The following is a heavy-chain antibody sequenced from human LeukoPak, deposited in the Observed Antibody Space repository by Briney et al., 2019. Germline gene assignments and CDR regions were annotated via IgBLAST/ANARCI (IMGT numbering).Heavy chain of an antibody. CDR1: GGSMSSYY. Sequence: SETLSLTCSVSGGSMSSYYWSWIRQPPGKTLEWIGYIYYSGSTYYNPSLKSRVTISVDTSKNQFSLKLSSVTAADTAVYYCATYGAETRLFDYWGLGTLVTVSS. D-gene: IGHD4/OR15-4a*01. CDR3: ATYGAETRLFDY. V-gene: IGHV4-59*01. CDR2: IYYSGST. J-gene: IGHJ4*02.